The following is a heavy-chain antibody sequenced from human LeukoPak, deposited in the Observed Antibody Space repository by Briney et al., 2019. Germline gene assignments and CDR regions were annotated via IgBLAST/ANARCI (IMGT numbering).Heavy chain of an antibody. CDR1: GFTFSSYG. V-gene: IGHV3-23*01. Sequence: PGGSLRLSCAASGFTFSSYGMSWVRQAPGKGLEWVSAIETGGASTYYADSVKGRFSISRDNSKNTLYLEVISLTAEDTAVYYCAKDDAWLRFGEWSQGTLVTVSS. CDR2: IETGGAST. CDR3: AKDDAWLRFGE. D-gene: IGHD3-10*01. J-gene: IGHJ4*02.